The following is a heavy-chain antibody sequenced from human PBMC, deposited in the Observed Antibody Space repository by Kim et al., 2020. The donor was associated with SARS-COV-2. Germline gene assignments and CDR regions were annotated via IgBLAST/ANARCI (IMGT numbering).Heavy chain of an antibody. Sequence: ASVKVSCKASGYTFTSYAMHWVRQAPGQRLEWMGWINAGNGNTKYSQKFQGRVTITRDTSASTTYMELSSLRSEDTAVYYCARTLADILTGRVDAFDIWGQGKMLAVSS. D-gene: IGHD3-9*01. CDR1: GYTFTSYA. CDR2: INAGNGNT. CDR3: ARTLADILTGRVDAFDI. J-gene: IGHJ3*02. V-gene: IGHV1-3*01.